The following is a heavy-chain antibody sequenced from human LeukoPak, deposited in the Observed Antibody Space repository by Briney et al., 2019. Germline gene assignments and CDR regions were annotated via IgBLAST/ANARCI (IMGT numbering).Heavy chain of an antibody. D-gene: IGHD6-13*01. CDR2: ISSSSSYI. V-gene: IGHV3-21*01. CDR1: GFTFSSYS. Sequence: NSGGSLRLSCAASGFTFSSYSMNWVRQAPGKGLEWVSSISSSSSYIYYADSVKGRFTISRDNAKNSLYLQMNSLRAEDTAVYYCARDLWNPAAAGLGYYYYYYHGMDVWGQGTTVTVSS. J-gene: IGHJ6*02. CDR3: ARDLWNPAAAGLGYYYYYYHGMDV.